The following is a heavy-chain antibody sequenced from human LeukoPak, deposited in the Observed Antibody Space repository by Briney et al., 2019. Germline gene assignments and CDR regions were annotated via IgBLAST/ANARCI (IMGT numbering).Heavy chain of an antibody. V-gene: IGHV3-53*01. CDR2: IYSGGST. CDR1: GFTVSSNY. Sequence: PGGSLRLSCAASGFTVSSNYMSWVRQAPGTWLEWVSVIYSGGSTYYAGSVKGRFTISRDNSKNTLYLQMNSLRAEDTAVYYCARQNHDSSGYYSYYFDYWGQGDLVTVSS. J-gene: IGHJ4*02. CDR3: ARQNHDSSGYYSYYFDY. D-gene: IGHD3-22*01.